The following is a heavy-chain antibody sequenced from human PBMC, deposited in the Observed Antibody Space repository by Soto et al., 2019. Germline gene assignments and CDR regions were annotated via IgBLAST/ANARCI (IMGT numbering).Heavy chain of an antibody. V-gene: IGHV3-33*01. CDR2: IWYDGSNK. Sequence: QVQLVESGGGVVQPGRSLRLSCAASGFTFSSYGMHWVRQAPGKGLEWVAVIWYDGSNKYYADSVKGRFTISRDNSKNTLYLQMNSLRAEDTAVYYCARELRSEDPGLVPGGYYFDYWGQGTLVTVSS. CDR1: GFTFSSYG. J-gene: IGHJ4*02. CDR3: ARELRSEDPGLVPGGYYFDY. D-gene: IGHD6-19*01.